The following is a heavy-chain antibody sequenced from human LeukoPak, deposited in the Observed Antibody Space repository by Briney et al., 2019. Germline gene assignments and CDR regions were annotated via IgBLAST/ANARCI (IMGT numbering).Heavy chain of an antibody. CDR3: ARDGTVTCDY. D-gene: IGHD4-17*01. CDR2: INHSGST. CDR1: GESFSGFY. J-gene: IGHJ4*02. Sequence: SETLXLTCAVYGESFSGFYWTWIRQPPGKGLEWIGEINHSGSTSFNPSLKSRVTISVDTSKNQFSLKLSSVTAADTAVYYCARDGTVTCDYWGQGTLVTVSS. V-gene: IGHV4-34*01.